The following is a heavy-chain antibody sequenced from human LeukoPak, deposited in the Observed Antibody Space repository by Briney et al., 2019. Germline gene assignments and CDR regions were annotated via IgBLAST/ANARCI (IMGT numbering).Heavy chain of an antibody. J-gene: IGHJ4*02. V-gene: IGHV3-9*01. CDR1: GFTFSSYA. D-gene: IGHD2-2*01. Sequence: GGSLRLSCAASGFTFSSYAMSWVRQAPGKGLEWVSGISWNSGSIGYADSVKGRFTISRDNAKNSLYLQMNSLRAEDTALYYCAKDIAPASWHVDYWGQGTLVTVSS. CDR2: ISWNSGSI. CDR3: AKDIAPASWHVDY.